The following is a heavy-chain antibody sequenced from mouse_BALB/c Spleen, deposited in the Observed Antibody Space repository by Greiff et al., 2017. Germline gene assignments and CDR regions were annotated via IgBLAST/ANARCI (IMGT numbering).Heavy chain of an antibody. J-gene: IGHJ4*01. CDR3: TRAGGSYDPMDY. CDR2: ICPSDSYT. D-gene: IGHD1-1*02. V-gene: IGHV1-69*02. Sequence: QVQLQQPGAELVRPGASVKLSCKASGYTFTSYWINWVKQRPGQGLEWIGNICPSDSYTNYNQKFKDKATLTVDKSSSTAYMQLSSPTSEDSAVYYCTRAGGSYDPMDYWGQGTSVTVSA. CDR1: GYTFTSYW.